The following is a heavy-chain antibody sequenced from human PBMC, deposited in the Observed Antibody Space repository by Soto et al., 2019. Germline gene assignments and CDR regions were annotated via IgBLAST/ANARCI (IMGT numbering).Heavy chain of an antibody. J-gene: IGHJ6*02. V-gene: IGHV3-7*01. D-gene: IGHD3-3*01. CDR3: ARDTGFLEWLLISEANYGMDV. Sequence: SLRLSCAASGFTFSTYWMNWVRQAPGKGLDLVANIKQDGSEKYYVDSVKGRFAISRDNSKNTLYLQMNSLRAEDTAVYYCARDTGFLEWLLISEANYGMDVWGQGTTVTVSS. CDR2: IKQDGSEK. CDR1: GFTFSTYW.